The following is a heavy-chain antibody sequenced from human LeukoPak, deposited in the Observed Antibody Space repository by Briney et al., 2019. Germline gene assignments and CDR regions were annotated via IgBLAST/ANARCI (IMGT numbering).Heavy chain of an antibody. V-gene: IGHV3-66*01. CDR3: ARRERLGYSYGRGTLDI. CDR2: IDSTGST. J-gene: IGHJ3*02. Sequence: GGSLRLSCAASGFTVSGNYMSWVRQAPGKGLEWVSFIDSTGSTYYADSVKGRFTISRDNSRNTLYLQMNSLRVEDTAVYYCARRERLGYSYGRGTLDIWGQGTMVTVSS. CDR1: GFTVSGNY. D-gene: IGHD5-18*01.